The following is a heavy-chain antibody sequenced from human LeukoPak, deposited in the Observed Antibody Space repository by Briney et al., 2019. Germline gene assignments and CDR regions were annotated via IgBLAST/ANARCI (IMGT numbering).Heavy chain of an antibody. J-gene: IGHJ4*02. V-gene: IGHV3-23*01. CDR1: GFTFSSYA. CDR2: ISGSGGST. Sequence: PGGSLRLSCAASGFTFSSYAMSWVRQAPGKGLEWVSVISGSGGSTYYADSVKGRFTISRDNSKNTLYLQMNSLRAEDTAVYYCAKDLSGATLNGYFDYWGQGTLVTVSS. CDR3: AKDLSGATLNGYFDY. D-gene: IGHD1-26*01.